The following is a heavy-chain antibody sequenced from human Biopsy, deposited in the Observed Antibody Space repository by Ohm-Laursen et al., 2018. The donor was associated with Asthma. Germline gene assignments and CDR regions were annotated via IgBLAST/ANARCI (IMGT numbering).Heavy chain of an antibody. CDR3: ARTYYDFLTGQVNDAFAM. Sequence: ASVTASCKASGYTFINYAIHWARQAPGQRLEWLGWINAGNGNTKYSQKFQGRAAISRDTSASTAYMDLSSLRSEDTAVHYCARTYYDFLTGQVNDAFAMWGQGTMVTVSS. CDR2: INAGNGNT. CDR1: GYTFINYA. D-gene: IGHD3-9*01. V-gene: IGHV1-3*01. J-gene: IGHJ3*02.